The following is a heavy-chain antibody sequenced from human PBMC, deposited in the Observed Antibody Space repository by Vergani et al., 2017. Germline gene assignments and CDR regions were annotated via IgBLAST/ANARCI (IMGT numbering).Heavy chain of an antibody. V-gene: IGHV3-23*01. CDR1: GFTLSSYA. D-gene: IGHD6-6*01. J-gene: IGHJ6*02. Sequence: EVQLLESGGGLVQPGGSLRLSCAASGFTLSSYAMSWVRQAPGKGLEWVSAISGSGGSTYYADSVKGRFTISRDNSKNTLYLQMNSLRAEDTAVYYCANFKGGQPKYNYYYYVMDVWGQGTTVTV. CDR3: ANFKGGQPKYNYYYYVMDV. CDR2: ISGSGGST.